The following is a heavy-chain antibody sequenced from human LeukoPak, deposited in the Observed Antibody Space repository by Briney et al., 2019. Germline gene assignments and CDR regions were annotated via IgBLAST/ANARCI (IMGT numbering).Heavy chain of an antibody. D-gene: IGHD1-26*01. Sequence: SETLSLTCTVSGGSISSYYWSWIRQPPGKGLEWIGYIYNSGSTNYNPSLKSRVTISVDTSKNQFSLKLSSVTAADTAVYYCARGTLGGSYPYYFDYWGQGTLVTVSS. V-gene: IGHV4-59*12. CDR3: ARGTLGGSYPYYFDY. CDR1: GGSISSYY. J-gene: IGHJ4*02. CDR2: IYNSGST.